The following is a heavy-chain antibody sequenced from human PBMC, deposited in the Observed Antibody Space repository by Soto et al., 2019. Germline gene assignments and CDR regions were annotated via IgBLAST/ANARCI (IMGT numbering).Heavy chain of an antibody. V-gene: IGHV4-39*01. J-gene: IGHJ4*02. Sequence: SETLSLTCTVSGDSITASYSNWAWIRQPPGKGLEWIGTFYYSGTTSQNPPLSSRITISGDTSRNQFSLNLRSVTAADSGVYYCAKLVRDDVRRSDLDHWAPGTLVTVSS. CDR1: GDSITASYSN. CDR3: AKLVRDDVRRSDLDH. CDR2: FYYSGTT. D-gene: IGHD3-10*02.